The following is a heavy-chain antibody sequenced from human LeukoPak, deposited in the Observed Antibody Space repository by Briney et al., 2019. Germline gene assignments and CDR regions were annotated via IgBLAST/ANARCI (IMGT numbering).Heavy chain of an antibody. CDR2: MNHNINCK. CDR3: ARGRTPGSGYGVDY. D-gene: IGHD6-25*01. CDR1: VYIYTDYY. V-gene: IGHV1-2*02. J-gene: IGHJ4*02. Sequence: AAVNVSFKASVYIYTDYYLHWVGQPPGQALEWMGWMNHNINCKNYAHTFQGRVTMNGDRSISKAYMELRRMRSDDTAVYYCARGRTPGSGYGVDYWGQGTVVTVSS.